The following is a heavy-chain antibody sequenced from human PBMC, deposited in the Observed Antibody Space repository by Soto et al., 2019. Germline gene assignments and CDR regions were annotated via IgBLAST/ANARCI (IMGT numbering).Heavy chain of an antibody. CDR1: GFTFSSYG. V-gene: IGHV3-30*18. Sequence: GGSLRLSCAASGFTFSSYGMHWVRQAPGKGLEWVAVISYDGSNKYYADSVKGRFTISRDNSKNTLYLQMNSLRAEDTAVYYCAKAARSGSVRDAFDIWGQGTMVTVSS. CDR2: ISYDGSNK. J-gene: IGHJ3*02. D-gene: IGHD6-25*01. CDR3: AKAARSGSVRDAFDI.